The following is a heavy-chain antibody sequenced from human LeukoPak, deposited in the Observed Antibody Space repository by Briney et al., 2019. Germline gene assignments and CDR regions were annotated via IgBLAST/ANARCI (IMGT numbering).Heavy chain of an antibody. Sequence: QPGGSLRLSCAASGFTFSRYGLHWVRQAPGKGLEWVAFIRDDGSTRYYADSVKGRFTVSRDNSKNTLYLQMDSLRTEDTAVYYCARDPRTYYYDSWGQGTLVTVSS. CDR3: ARDPRTYYYDS. CDR1: GFTFSRYG. D-gene: IGHD3-22*01. V-gene: IGHV3-30*02. CDR2: IRDDGSTR. J-gene: IGHJ4*02.